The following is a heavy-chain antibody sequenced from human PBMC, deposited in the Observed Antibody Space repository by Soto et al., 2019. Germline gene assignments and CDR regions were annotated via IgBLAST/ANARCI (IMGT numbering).Heavy chain of an antibody. Sequence: QVQLQESGPGLVKPSQTLSLTCTVSGGSISSGGYYWSWIRQHPGKGLEWIGYIYYSGSTYYHPSLNRRVTLSVDTSKTPFSLQLSSLPAAHTAVFFFPTVPPSWGQGPLVTFSS. CDR3: PTVPPS. J-gene: IGHJ5*02. CDR1: GGSISSGGYY. V-gene: IGHV4-31*03. CDR2: IYYSGST.